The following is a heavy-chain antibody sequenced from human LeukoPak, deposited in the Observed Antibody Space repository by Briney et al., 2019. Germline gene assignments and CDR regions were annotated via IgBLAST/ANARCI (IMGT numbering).Heavy chain of an antibody. J-gene: IGHJ4*02. Sequence: PSETLSLTCAASGGSITSSRYYWGWIRQPPGKGLEWIGSIYYSGSIYYNPSLKSRVTISVDTSKNQFSLRLSSVTAADKAVYFCARRRDSSGYCPGCFDGWGQGTLVTVSS. CDR1: GGSITSSRYY. CDR3: ARRRDSSGYCPGCFDG. D-gene: IGHD3-22*01. V-gene: IGHV4-39*01. CDR2: IYYSGSI.